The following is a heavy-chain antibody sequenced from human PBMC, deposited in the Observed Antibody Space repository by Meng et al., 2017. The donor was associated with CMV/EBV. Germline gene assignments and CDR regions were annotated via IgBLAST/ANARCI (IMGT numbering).Heavy chain of an antibody. Sequence: GESLKISCAASGFTFSSYAMSWVRQAPGKGLEWVSAIRGSGGSTYYADSVKGRFTISRDNSKNTLYLQMNSLRAEDTAVYYCAKAFYYYDSSGPYYFDYWGQGTLVTVSS. V-gene: IGHV3-23*01. D-gene: IGHD3-22*01. CDR1: GFTFSSYA. J-gene: IGHJ4*02. CDR3: AKAFYYYDSSGPYYFDY. CDR2: IRGSGGST.